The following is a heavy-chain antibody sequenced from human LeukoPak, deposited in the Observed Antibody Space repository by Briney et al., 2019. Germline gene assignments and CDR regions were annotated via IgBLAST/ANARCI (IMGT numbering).Heavy chain of an antibody. CDR1: GGSISSYY. J-gene: IGHJ4*02. CDR2: IYYSGST. Sequence: SQTLSLTCTVSGGSISSYYWSWIRQPPGQGLEWIGYIYYSGSTNYNPSLKSRVTISVDTSKNQFSLKLSSVTAADTAVYYCARVQDGTFDYWGQGTLVTVSS. CDR3: ARVQDGTFDY. V-gene: IGHV4-59*01. D-gene: IGHD1-1*01.